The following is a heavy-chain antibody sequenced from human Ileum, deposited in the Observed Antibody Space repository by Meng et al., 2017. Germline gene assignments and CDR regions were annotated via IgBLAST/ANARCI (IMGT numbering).Heavy chain of an antibody. CDR3: ARVHDNGEYYFDY. J-gene: IGHJ4*02. Sequence: ASAKVSCKASGYTFTGYFVHWLRQAPGQGLEWMGWINPNSGYTKYAQKFQGRVTMTRDTSISTAYMELNSLSSDDTAVYYCARVHDNGEYYFDYWGQGTLVTVSS. CDR1: GYTFTGYF. CDR2: INPNSGYT. V-gene: IGHV1-2*02. D-gene: IGHD4-17*01.